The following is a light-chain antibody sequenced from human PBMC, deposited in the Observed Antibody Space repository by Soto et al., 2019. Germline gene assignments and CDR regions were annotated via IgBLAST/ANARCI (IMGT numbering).Light chain of an antibody. Sequence: DIQMTQSPSSLSASVRERFTIAFRASQSITNNLNWYQQKPGRAPKLLIYRVSNLQSGVPSRFIGSGLVTDFTLTISSLQPEDFATYYCQQSYSAPLTFGGGTKVDIK. CDR2: RVS. J-gene: IGKJ4*01. V-gene: IGKV1-39*01. CDR3: QQSYSAPLT. CDR1: QSITNN.